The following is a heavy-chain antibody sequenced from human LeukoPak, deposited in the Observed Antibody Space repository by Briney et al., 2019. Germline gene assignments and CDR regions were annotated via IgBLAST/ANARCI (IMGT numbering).Heavy chain of an antibody. CDR3: ARDALRNRHWGAWFDP. CDR1: GYTFTDYY. Sequence: GASVKVSCTASGYTFTDYYMHWVRQAPGQGLEWMGWINPNSGGTNYALKFQGRVTMTRDTSISTAYMELSRLRSDDTAVYYCARDALRNRHWGAWFDPWGQGTLVTVSS. D-gene: IGHD7-27*01. V-gene: IGHV1-2*02. J-gene: IGHJ5*02. CDR2: INPNSGGT.